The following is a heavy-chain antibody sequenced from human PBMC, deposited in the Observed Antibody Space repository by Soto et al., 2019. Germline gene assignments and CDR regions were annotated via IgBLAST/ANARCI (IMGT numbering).Heavy chain of an antibody. J-gene: IGHJ4*02. V-gene: IGHV2-5*02. CDR1: GFSLSTSGVG. CDR3: ANSVRMVRGAGGYYFDY. CDR2: MYWDDDK. Sequence: QITLKESGPTLVKPTQTLTLTCTFSGFSLSTSGVGVGWIRQTPGKALEWLALMYWDDDKRYSPSLKSRLTIIKDTSKSQVVLVMTNMDPVDTGTYYWANSVRMVRGAGGYYFDYWGQGTLVTVSS. D-gene: IGHD3-10*01.